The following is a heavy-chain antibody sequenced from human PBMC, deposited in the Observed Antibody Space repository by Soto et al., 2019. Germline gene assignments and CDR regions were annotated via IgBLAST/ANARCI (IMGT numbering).Heavy chain of an antibody. D-gene: IGHD6-19*01. V-gene: IGHV4-59*01. Sequence: PSETLSLTCTVSGGSISSYYWTWIRQSPGKGLEYIGYIYYSGSPSYNPSLKSRVTISVDTSKRQFSLKLSSVTAADTAVYYCARRAVSGYYFDYWGQGALVTVSS. J-gene: IGHJ4*02. CDR3: ARRAVSGYYFDY. CDR2: IYYSGSP. CDR1: GGSISSYY.